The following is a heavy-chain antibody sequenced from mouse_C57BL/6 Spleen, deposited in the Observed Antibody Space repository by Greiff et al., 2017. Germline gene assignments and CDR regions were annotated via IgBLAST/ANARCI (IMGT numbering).Heavy chain of an antibody. CDR1: GYAFSSSW. J-gene: IGHJ4*01. V-gene: IGHV1-82*01. CDR2: IYPGDGDT. CDR3: ARGRDESYAMDY. D-gene: IGHD3-3*01. Sequence: QVQLQQSGPELVKPGASVKISCKASGYAFSSSWMNWVKQRPGKGLEWIGRIYPGDGDTNYNGKFKGKATLTADKSSSTAYMQLSSLTSEDSAVYFCARGRDESYAMDYWGQGTSVTVSS.